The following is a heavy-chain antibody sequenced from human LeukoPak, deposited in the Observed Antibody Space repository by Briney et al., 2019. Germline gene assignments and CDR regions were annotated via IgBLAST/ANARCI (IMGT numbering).Heavy chain of an antibody. Sequence: GGSLRLSCAASGFTFSDYGMHWVRQAPGKGLEWVAVISSDGSNRYYADPVKGRITISRDISKNTLYLQMNSLRAEDTAVYYCARGVQNYFDYWGQGTLVTVSS. V-gene: IGHV3-30*03. CDR1: GFTFSDYG. CDR3: ARGVQNYFDY. J-gene: IGHJ4*02. D-gene: IGHD1-1*01. CDR2: ISSDGSNR.